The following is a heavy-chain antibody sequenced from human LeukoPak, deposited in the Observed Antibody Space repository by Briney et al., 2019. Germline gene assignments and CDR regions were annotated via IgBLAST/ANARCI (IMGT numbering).Heavy chain of an antibody. D-gene: IGHD1-26*01. CDR3: AREGDGSGSYYFDY. V-gene: IGHV1-2*02. J-gene: IGHJ4*02. CDR1: GYTFTGYY. CDR2: INPNSGGT. Sequence: RASVKVSCKASGYTFTGYYMHWVRQAPGQGLEWMGWINPNSGGTNYAQKFQGRVTMTRDTSISTAYMELSSLRSEDMAVYYCAREGDGSGSYYFDYWGQGTLVTVSS.